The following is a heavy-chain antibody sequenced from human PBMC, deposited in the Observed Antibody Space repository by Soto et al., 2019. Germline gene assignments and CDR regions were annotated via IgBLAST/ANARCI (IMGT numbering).Heavy chain of an antibody. D-gene: IGHD2-8*01. CDR2: ISGYNGDT. CDR3: AKNGQPPYYYYGMDV. CDR1: GYTFSRYG. Sequence: QGQLVQSGAEVKKPGASVKVSCKASGYTFSRYGISWVRQAPGQGLEWMGWISGYNGDTKYAQKFQGRVTMTVDTSTSTAYMELRSLTSDDTAVYYCAKNGQPPYYYYGMDVWGRGTTVGVSS. V-gene: IGHV1-18*01. J-gene: IGHJ6*02.